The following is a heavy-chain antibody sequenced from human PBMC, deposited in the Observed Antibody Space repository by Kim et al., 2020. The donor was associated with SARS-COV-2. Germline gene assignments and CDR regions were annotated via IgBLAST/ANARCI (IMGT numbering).Heavy chain of an antibody. V-gene: IGHV4-59*01. D-gene: IGHD3-10*01. CDR2: IYYSGST. Sequence: SETLSLTCTVSGGSISSYYWSWIRQPPGKGLEWIGYIYYSGSTNYNPSLKSRVTISVDTSKNQFSLKLSSVTAADTAVYYCARDRVVRGVNYYGMDVWGQGTTVTVSS. CDR1: GGSISSYY. J-gene: IGHJ6*02. CDR3: ARDRVVRGVNYYGMDV.